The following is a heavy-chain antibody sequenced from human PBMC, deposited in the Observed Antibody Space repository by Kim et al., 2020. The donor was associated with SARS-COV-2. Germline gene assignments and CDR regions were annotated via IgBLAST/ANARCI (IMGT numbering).Heavy chain of an antibody. CDR3: AKADLLTMIVVATFDY. V-gene: IGHV3-9*01. CDR1: GFTFDDYA. CDR2: ISWNSGSI. J-gene: IGHJ4*02. Sequence: GGSLRLSCAASGFTFDDYAMHWVRQAPGKGLEWVSGISWNSGSIGYADSVKGRFTISRDNAKNSLYLQMNSLRAEDTALYYCAKADLLTMIVVATFDYWGQGTLVTVSS. D-gene: IGHD3-22*01.